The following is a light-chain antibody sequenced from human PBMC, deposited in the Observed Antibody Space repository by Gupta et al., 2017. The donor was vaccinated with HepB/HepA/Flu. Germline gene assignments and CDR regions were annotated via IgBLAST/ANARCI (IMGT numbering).Light chain of an antibody. CDR2: RDS. CDR3: QVWDSSTGV. J-gene: IGLJ1*01. CDR1: NIGRKN. Sequence: SYEVTQPLSVSVALGQTARITGGGNNIGRKNVHGYQQKPGQAPVLVIYRDSNRPSGIPERFSGSNSGNTATLTISRAQAGDEADYYCQVWDSSTGVFGTGTKVTVL. V-gene: IGLV3-9*01.